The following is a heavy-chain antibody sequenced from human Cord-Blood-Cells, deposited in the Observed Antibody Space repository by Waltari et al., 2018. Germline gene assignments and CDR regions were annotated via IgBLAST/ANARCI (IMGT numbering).Heavy chain of an antibody. D-gene: IGHD2-2*01. V-gene: IGHV4-34*01. Sequence: QVQLQQWGAGLLKPSETLYLTCAVYGGSFSGSYGSWIRQPGGQGLEWSGEINQRGSPNSNPSLKIRVTISVDTSKNQFSLKLSSVTAADTAVYYCARAGPETIGYCSSTSCYGDYFDYWGQGTLVTVSS. CDR2: INQRGSP. CDR3: ARAGPETIGYCSSTSCYGDYFDY. J-gene: IGHJ4*02. CDR1: GGSFSGSY.